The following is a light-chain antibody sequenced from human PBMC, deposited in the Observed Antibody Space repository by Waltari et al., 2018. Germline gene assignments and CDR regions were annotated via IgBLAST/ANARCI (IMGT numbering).Light chain of an antibody. V-gene: IGKV1-5*03. CDR1: QSVGTW. J-gene: IGKJ2*01. CDR3: QQYSSFST. Sequence: DIQMTQLPSTLSASVGDRVTIPCRASQSVGTWLAWYQQKPGKAPKLLIYMASSLDSGVPSRFSVSGSGTDFTLTISSLQPDDFATYSCQQYSSFSTFGQGTKV. CDR2: MAS.